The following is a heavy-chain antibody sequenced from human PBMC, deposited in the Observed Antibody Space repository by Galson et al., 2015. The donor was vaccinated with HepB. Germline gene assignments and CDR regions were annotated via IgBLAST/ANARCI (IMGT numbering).Heavy chain of an antibody. V-gene: IGHV3-73*01. Sequence: SLRLSCAASGFTFSGSAIDWVRQASGKGPEWIGRIRSKANNYAALYVPSLEGRFTISRDDSKNMAYLHMRSLKSEDTAVYYCARLGDFSGYSSRWGQGTLVTVSS. CDR2: IRSKANNYAA. CDR3: ARLGDFSGYSSR. CDR1: GFTFSGSA. D-gene: IGHD6-13*01. J-gene: IGHJ4*01.